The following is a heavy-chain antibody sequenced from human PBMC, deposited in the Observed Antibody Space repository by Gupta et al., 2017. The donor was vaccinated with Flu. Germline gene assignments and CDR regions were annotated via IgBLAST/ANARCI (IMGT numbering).Heavy chain of an antibody. CDR1: GFTFSSYA. CDR2: ISGSGGST. CDR3: AKAVEHGYSYGAGWFDY. Sequence: EVQLLESGGGLVQPGGSLRLSCAASGFTFSSYAMSWVRKAPGKGLEWVSAISGSGGSTYYADSVKGRFTISRDNSKNTLYLQMNSLRAEDTAVYYCAKAVEHGYSYGAGWFDYWGQGTLVTVSS. D-gene: IGHD5-18*01. V-gene: IGHV3-23*01. J-gene: IGHJ4*02.